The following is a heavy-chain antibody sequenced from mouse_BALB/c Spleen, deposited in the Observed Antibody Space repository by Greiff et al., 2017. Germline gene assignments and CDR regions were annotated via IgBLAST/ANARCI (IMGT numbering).Heavy chain of an antibody. CDR2: ISSGGSYT. Sequence: EVKVEESGGGLVKPGGSLKLSCAASGFTFSSYTMSWVRQTPEKRLEWVATISSGGSYTYYPDSVKGRFTISRDNAKNTLYLQMSSLKSEDTAMYYCTRDKGSYFDYWGQGTTLTVSS. CDR3: TRDKGSYFDY. D-gene: IGHD1-1*01. V-gene: IGHV5-6-4*01. CDR1: GFTFSSYT. J-gene: IGHJ2*01.